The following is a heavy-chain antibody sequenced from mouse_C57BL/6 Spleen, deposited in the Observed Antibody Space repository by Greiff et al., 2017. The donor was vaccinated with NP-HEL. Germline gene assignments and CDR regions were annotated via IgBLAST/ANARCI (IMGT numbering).Heavy chain of an antibody. D-gene: IGHD1-1*01. CDR1: GYTFTSYW. Sequence: QVQLQQPGAELVKPGASVKLSCKASGYTFTSYWMHWVKQRPGQGLEWIGMIHPNSGSTNYNEKFKSKATLTVDKSSSTAYMQLSSLTSEDSAVYYCARSGEYYYGSSSYYFDYWGQGTTLTVSS. CDR3: ARSGEYYYGSSSYYFDY. V-gene: IGHV1-64*01. J-gene: IGHJ2*01. CDR2: IHPNSGST.